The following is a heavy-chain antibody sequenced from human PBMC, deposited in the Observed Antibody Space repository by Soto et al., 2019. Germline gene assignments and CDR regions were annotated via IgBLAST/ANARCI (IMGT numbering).Heavy chain of an antibody. CDR3: ARVGRLSGDYVDYYYYYAMDV. CDR2: INPSGGST. CDR1: GYTFTSYY. J-gene: IGHJ6*02. D-gene: IGHD4-17*01. Sequence: GASVKVSCKASGYTFTSYYMHWVRQAPGQGLEWMGIINPSGGSTSYAQKFQGRVTMTRDTSTSTVYMELSSLRSEDTAVYYCARVGRLSGDYVDYYYYYAMDVWGQGTTVTVSS. V-gene: IGHV1-46*01.